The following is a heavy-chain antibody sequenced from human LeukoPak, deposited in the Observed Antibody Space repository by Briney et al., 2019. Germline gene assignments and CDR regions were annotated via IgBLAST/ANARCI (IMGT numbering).Heavy chain of an antibody. CDR3: LYGDYVY. CDR2: ISYDGSNK. CDR1: GFTFSIYA. V-gene: IGHV3-30*03. Sequence: GGSLRLSCAASGFTFSIYAMSWVRQAPGKGLEWVAVISYDGSNKYYADSVKGRFTISRDNSKNTLYLQMNSLRAEDTAVYYCLYGDYVYWGQGTLVTVSS. D-gene: IGHD4-17*01. J-gene: IGHJ4*02.